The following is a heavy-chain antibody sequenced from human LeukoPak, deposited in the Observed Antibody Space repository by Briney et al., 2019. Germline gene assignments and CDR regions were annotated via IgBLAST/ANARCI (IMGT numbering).Heavy chain of an antibody. J-gene: IGHJ5*02. CDR1: GASISSYY. Sequence: PSETLSLTCTVSGASISSYYWSWIRQPPGKGLEWIGYIYYNGNTNYNPSLKSRVTIPLDTSRNQFSLKLSSVTAADTAVYYCASLLAANWFDPWGQGTLVTVSS. D-gene: IGHD2-15*01. CDR3: ASLLAANWFDP. CDR2: IYYNGNT. V-gene: IGHV4-59*01.